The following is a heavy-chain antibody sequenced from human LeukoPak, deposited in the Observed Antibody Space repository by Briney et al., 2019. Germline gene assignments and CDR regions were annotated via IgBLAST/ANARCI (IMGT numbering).Heavy chain of an antibody. CDR2: ISYDGSNK. CDR3: AKDTAVAGM. V-gene: IGHV3-30-3*01. J-gene: IGHJ4*02. CDR1: GFTFSSYA. Sequence: GRSLRLSCAASGFTFSSYAMHWVRQAPGKGLEWVAVISYDGSNKYYADSVKGRFTISRDNSKNTLYLQMNSLRAEDTAVYYCAKDTAVAGMWGQGTLVTVSS. D-gene: IGHD6-19*01.